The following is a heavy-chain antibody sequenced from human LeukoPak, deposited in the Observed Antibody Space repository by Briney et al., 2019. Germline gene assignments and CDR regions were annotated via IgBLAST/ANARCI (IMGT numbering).Heavy chain of an antibody. J-gene: IGHJ4*02. V-gene: IGHV3-23*01. Sequence: PGVSLRLSCAASGFPFSSYAMNWVRQAPGKGLEWVSVIAGSDGFTQYADSVKGRFTISRDNSKNTVYLQMNRLRVEDTALYYCVRSLDYWGQGTLVTVSS. CDR2: IAGSDGFT. CDR1: GFPFSSYA. CDR3: VRSLDY.